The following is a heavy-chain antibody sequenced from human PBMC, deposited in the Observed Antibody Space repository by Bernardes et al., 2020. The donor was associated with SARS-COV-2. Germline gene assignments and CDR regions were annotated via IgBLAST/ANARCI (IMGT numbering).Heavy chain of an antibody. V-gene: IGHV3-30*18. J-gene: IGHJ6*02. D-gene: IGHD2-2*03. Sequence: GGSLRLSCAASGFTFSSYGMHWVRQAPGKGLEWVAVISYDGSNKYYADSVKGRFTISRDNSKNTLYLQMNSLRAEDTAVYYCANLGYCSSTSCAHYYYYYGMDVWGQGTTVTVSS. CDR2: ISYDGSNK. CDR3: ANLGYCSSTSCAHYYYYYGMDV. CDR1: GFTFSSYG.